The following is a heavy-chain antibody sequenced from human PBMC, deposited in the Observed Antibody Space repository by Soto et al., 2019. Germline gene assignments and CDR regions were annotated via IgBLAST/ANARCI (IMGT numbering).Heavy chain of an antibody. V-gene: IGHV4-39*01. D-gene: IGHD2-2*01. J-gene: IGHJ4*02. CDR1: GGSMSSTSYY. CDR3: ARQLCSRTSCYCDY. CDR2: IYNGGRT. Sequence: SSETLSLTCIVSGGSMSSTSYYWGWIRQPPGKGLEWIGTIYNGGRTYCNPSLKSRVTISVDTSKNQFSLKLSSVSAADTAVYYCARQLCSRTSCYCDYWGQGTLVTVSS.